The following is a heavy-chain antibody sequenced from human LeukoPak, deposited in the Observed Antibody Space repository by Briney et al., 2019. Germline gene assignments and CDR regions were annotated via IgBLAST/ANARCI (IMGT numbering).Heavy chain of an antibody. CDR2: IYTRGKT. D-gene: IGHD3-10*01. V-gene: IGHV4-4*09. Sequence: SETLSLTCTVSGGSVSSYYWSWIRLPPGKGLEWIGYIYTRGKTNSNPSLKGRVTISGDTSKNQFSLKLSSVTAADTAVYYCARHLHSDGSGSYLNWLDPWGQGILVTVSS. CDR1: GGSVSSYY. CDR3: ARHLHSDGSGSYLNWLDP. J-gene: IGHJ5*02.